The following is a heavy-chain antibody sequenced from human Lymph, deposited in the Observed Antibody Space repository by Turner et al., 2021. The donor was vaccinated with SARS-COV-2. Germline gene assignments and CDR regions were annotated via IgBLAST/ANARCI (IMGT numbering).Heavy chain of an antibody. CDR3: ARAAQLTVWFDP. V-gene: IGHV1-8*01. CDR1: GYTFTRYD. J-gene: IGHJ5*02. Sequence: QEQLVQSGAEVKKPGASVKVSCMASGYTFTRYDINWVRQATGQGLEWMGWMDPNSGTTAYAQKFQGRVTMTRNTSISTAYMELNSLRSEDTAVYYCARAAQLTVWFDPWGQGTLVTVSS. D-gene: IGHD3-9*01. CDR2: MDPNSGTT.